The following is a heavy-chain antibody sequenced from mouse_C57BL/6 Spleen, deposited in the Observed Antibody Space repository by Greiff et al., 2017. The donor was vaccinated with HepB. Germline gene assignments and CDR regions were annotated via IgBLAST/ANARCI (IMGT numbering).Heavy chain of an antibody. V-gene: IGHV1-54*01. Sequence: VQLQQPGAELVRPGTSVKVSCKASGYAFTNYLIEWVKQRPGQGLEWIGVINPGSGGTNYNEKFKGKATLTVDKSSSTAYMQLSSLTSEDSAVYSCARAGHYGREDFDVWGTGTTVTVSS. J-gene: IGHJ1*03. D-gene: IGHD1-2*01. CDR1: GYAFTNYL. CDR2: INPGSGGT. CDR3: ARAGHYGREDFDV.